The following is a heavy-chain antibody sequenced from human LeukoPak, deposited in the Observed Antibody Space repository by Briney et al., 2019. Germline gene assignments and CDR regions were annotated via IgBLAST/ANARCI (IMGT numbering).Heavy chain of an antibody. Sequence: ASVKVSCKASGYTFTSYDINWVRQATGQGLEWMGWISAYNGNTNYAQKLQGRVTMTTDTSTSTAYMELRSLRSDDTAVYYCASLVKDAGTEFDYWGQGTLVTVSS. V-gene: IGHV1-18*01. D-gene: IGHD6-13*01. J-gene: IGHJ4*02. CDR2: ISAYNGNT. CDR1: GYTFTSYD. CDR3: ASLVKDAGTEFDY.